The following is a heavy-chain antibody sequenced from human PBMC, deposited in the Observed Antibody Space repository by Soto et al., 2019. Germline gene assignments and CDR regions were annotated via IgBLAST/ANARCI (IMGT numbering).Heavy chain of an antibody. Sequence: QVQLVESGGGVVQPGRSLRLSCAASGFTFSSYGMHWVRQAPGKGLEWVAVISYDGSNKYYADSVEGRFTISRDNSKNTLYLQMNSLRAEDTAVYYCAKAVDIVAKMEDAFDIWGQGTMVTVSS. D-gene: IGHD5-12*01. CDR1: GFTFSSYG. V-gene: IGHV3-30*18. CDR3: AKAVDIVAKMEDAFDI. J-gene: IGHJ3*02. CDR2: ISYDGSNK.